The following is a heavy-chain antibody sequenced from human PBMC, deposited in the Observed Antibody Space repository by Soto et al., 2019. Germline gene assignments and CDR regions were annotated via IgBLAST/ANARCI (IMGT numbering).Heavy chain of an antibody. CDR3: AKAPCTAYCGGDCFVDS. CDR2: ISFDGSNK. D-gene: IGHD2-21*02. J-gene: IGHJ4*02. V-gene: IGHV3-30*18. Sequence: QVHLVESGGGVVQPGRSLRLSCAASGFSFRGYAMYWVCQAPGKGLEWGAIISFDGSNKYYADSVEGRFTISRDNSNSSLFLQMDSRRAEDTAVYYCAKAPCTAYCGGDCFVDSWGQGTRLTVS. CDR1: GFSFRGYA.